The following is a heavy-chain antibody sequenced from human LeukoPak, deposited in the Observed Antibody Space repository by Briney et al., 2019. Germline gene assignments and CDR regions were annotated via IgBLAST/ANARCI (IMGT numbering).Heavy chain of an antibody. Sequence: GESLRISCKGSGYGFPGYWIAWLRQMPGKGLEWMGIISDTYYSPSCQGQVTISVDKSISTAYLQWSSLKASDTAMYYCARFGAPSRNRGWYDQWGQGTLVTVSS. V-gene: IGHV5-51*01. CDR3: ARFGAPSRNRGWYDQ. J-gene: IGHJ5*02. D-gene: IGHD3-16*01. CDR1: GYGFPGYW. CDR2: ISDT.